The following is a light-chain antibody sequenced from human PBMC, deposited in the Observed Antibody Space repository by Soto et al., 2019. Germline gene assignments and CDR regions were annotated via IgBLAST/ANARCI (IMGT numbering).Light chain of an antibody. CDR2: QDN. J-gene: IGLJ3*02. CDR3: QAWDRSTVV. Sequence: SYELSQPPSVSVSPGQTASITCSGDELGDKYACWYQQKPGQSPVLVIYQDNKRPSGNPARFSGSNSGNTATLTISGTQAMYEADYYCQAWDRSTVVFGGGTKLTVL. CDR1: ELGDKY. V-gene: IGLV3-1*01.